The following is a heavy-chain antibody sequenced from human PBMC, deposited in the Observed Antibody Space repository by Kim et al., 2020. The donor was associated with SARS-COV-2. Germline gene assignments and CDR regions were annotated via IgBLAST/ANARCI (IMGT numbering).Heavy chain of an antibody. Sequence: GSLRLSCAASGFTFSSYSMSWVRQAPGKGLEWVSVIYSGGSSTNYADSVKGRFTISRDDSQNTLYLQMNSLRAEDTAVYYCAKHLGSGRGWTDPWGQGTLVTVSS. V-gene: IGHV3-23*03. D-gene: IGHD6-19*01. CDR2: IYSGGSST. J-gene: IGHJ5*02. CDR1: GFTFSSYS. CDR3: AKHLGSGRGWTDP.